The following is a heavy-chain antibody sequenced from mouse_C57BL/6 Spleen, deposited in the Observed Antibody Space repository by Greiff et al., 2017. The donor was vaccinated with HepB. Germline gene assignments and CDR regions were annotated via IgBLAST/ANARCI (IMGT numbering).Heavy chain of an antibody. V-gene: IGHV1-64*01. CDR3: ARVMGDGYPYAMDY. Sequence: QVQLKESGAELVKPGASVKLSCKASGYTFTSYWMHWVKQRPGQGLEWIGMIHPNSGSTNYNEKFKSKATLTVDKSSSTAYMQLSSLTSEDSAVYYCARVMGDGYPYAMDYWGQGTSVTVSS. CDR1: GYTFTSYW. CDR2: IHPNSGST. J-gene: IGHJ4*01. D-gene: IGHD2-3*01.